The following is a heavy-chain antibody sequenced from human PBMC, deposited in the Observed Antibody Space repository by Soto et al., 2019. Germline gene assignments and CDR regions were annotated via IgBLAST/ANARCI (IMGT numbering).Heavy chain of an antibody. V-gene: IGHV1-69*13. CDR1: GGTFSGYA. Sequence: SVKVSCKASGGTFSGYAISWVRQAPGQGLEWMGGIIPIFGTANYAQKFQGRVTITADESTSTAYMELSSLRSEDTAVYYCARDSTPPPDIVVVVAAPPFSVGFDPWGQGTLVTVSS. CDR2: IIPIFGTA. J-gene: IGHJ5*02. D-gene: IGHD2-15*01. CDR3: ARDSTPPPDIVVVVAAPPFSVGFDP.